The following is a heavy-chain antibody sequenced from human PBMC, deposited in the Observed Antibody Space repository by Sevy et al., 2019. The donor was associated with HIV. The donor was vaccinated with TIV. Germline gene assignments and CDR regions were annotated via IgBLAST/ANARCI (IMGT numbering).Heavy chain of an antibody. V-gene: IGHV3-23*01. CDR3: AGARFDSSGSYDAFDI. J-gene: IGHJ3*02. CDR2: IYGTGGVT. D-gene: IGHD3-22*01. Sequence: GGSLRLSCKPSGFTFANYAMNWVRQAPGKGLEWVSTIYGTGGVTYYAHSVKGRFTISRDNSKNRLYLQINSLRTEDTAIYYCAGARFDSSGSYDAFDIWGQGTMVTVSS. CDR1: GFTFANYA.